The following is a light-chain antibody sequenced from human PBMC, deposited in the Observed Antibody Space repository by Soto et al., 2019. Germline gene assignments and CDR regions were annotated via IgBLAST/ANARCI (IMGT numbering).Light chain of an antibody. CDR2: DTS. CDR1: QDIGHY. J-gene: IGKJ2*01. V-gene: IGKV1D-8*01. CDR3: QQYYTFPLYT. Sequence: VIWMTQSPSFLSAIRGDRVTISCRMSQDIGHYLAWYRQKPGKAPELLIYDTSRLQTGAPSRFSGSGSATYFTLTISSLQSEDFATDYCQQYYTFPLYTFGQGTKLEI.